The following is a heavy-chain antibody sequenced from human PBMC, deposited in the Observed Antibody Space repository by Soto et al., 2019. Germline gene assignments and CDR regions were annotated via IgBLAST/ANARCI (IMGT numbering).Heavy chain of an antibody. D-gene: IGHD3-16*01. CDR2: TYYRSKWYN. CDR1: GDSVSGNSAA. CDR3: ARSPRGGAYGMDV. J-gene: IGHJ6*02. V-gene: IGHV6-1*01. Sequence: SQTLSLTCAISGDSVSGNSAAWNLIRQSPSRGLEWLGRTYYRSKWYNDYAVSVKSRITINPDTSKNQFSLQLNSVTPEDTAVYYCARSPRGGAYGMDVWGQGTTVTVSS.